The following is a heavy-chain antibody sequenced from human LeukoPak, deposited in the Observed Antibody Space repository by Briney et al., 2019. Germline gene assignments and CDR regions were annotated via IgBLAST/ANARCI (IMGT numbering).Heavy chain of an antibody. D-gene: IGHD3-16*01. Sequence: GGSLRLSCAASGFTFSSYAMHWVRQAPGRGLEWVAVVSYDGSNIYYTDSVKGRFTISRDNSKNTLYLQMNSLRGEDTAVYYCARGRNSYVIDNWGQGTLVTVSS. J-gene: IGHJ4*02. CDR2: VSYDGSNI. V-gene: IGHV3-30*04. CDR1: GFTFSSYA. CDR3: ARGRNSYVIDN.